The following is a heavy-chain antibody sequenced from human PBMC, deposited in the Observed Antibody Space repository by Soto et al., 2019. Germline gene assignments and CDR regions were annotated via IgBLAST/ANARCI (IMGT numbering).Heavy chain of an antibody. CDR3: EREFVGIVSECFTGMDLTWFYP. V-gene: IGHV6-1*01. J-gene: IGHJ5*02. D-gene: IGHD2-21*01. CDR1: GDSVSSNSAA. Sequence: SQTLSLTCAISGDSVSSNSAAWNWIRQSPSRGLEWLGRTYYRSKWYNDYAVSVKSRITINPDTSKNQFSLQLNSVTPEDTAVYSGEREFVGIVSECFTGMDLTWFYPWAQ. CDR2: TYYRSKWYN.